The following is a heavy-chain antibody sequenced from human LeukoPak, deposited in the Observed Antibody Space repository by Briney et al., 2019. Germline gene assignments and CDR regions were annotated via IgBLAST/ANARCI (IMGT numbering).Heavy chain of an antibody. D-gene: IGHD3-22*01. CDR1: GGSFSGYY. CDR2: ITHSGGT. J-gene: IGHJ4*02. Sequence: PSETLSLTCAVYGGSFSGYYWSWIRQPPGKGLEWIGEITHSGGTNYSPSLKSRVTISVDTPKKQFSLQLNSVTAADTAVYYCATTSTGDADSSGYYYYWGQGSLVTVSS. CDR3: ATTSTGDADSSGYYYY. V-gene: IGHV4-34*01.